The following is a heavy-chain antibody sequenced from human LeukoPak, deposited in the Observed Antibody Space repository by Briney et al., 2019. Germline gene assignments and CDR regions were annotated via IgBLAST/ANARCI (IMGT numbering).Heavy chain of an antibody. CDR1: GYTFTSYG. J-gene: IGHJ4*02. CDR3: ATLVVIGRKTGYYFDY. D-gene: IGHD3-22*01. Sequence: ASVKVSCKASGYTFTSYGISWVRQAPGQGLEWMGWISAYNGNTNYAQKLQGRVTMTTDTSTSTAYMELRSLRSDATAVYYCATLVVIGRKTGYYFDYWGQGALVTVSS. CDR2: ISAYNGNT. V-gene: IGHV1-18*01.